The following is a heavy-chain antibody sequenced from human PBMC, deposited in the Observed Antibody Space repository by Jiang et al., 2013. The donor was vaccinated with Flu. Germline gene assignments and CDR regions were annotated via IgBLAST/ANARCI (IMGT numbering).Heavy chain of an antibody. CDR2: TYYRSRWYD. V-gene: IGHV6-1*01. CDR1: GDSVSSISAA. Sequence: TLSLTCAISGDSVSSISAAWSWIRQSPSRGLEWLGRTYYRSRWYDDYAVSVKSRITVNPDTSKNQFSLQLNSVTPEDTAVYYCARALAVAGNAGWYYDLWGRGTLVTVSS. D-gene: IGHD6-19*01. CDR3: ARALAVAGNAGWYYDL. J-gene: IGHJ2*01.